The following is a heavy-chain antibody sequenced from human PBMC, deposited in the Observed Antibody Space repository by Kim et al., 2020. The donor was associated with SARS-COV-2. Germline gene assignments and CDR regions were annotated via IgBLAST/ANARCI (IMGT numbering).Heavy chain of an antibody. V-gene: IGHV4-30-4*01. CDR2: IYYSGST. CDR3: ARSALPIGPLDY. CDR1: GGSISSGDYY. J-gene: IGHJ4*02. Sequence: SETLSLTCTVSGGSISSGDYYWSWIRQPPGKGLEWIGYIYYSGSTYYNPSLKSRVTISVDTSKNQFSLKLSSVTAADTAVYYCARSALPIGPLDYWGQGTLVTVSS. D-gene: IGHD2-2*01.